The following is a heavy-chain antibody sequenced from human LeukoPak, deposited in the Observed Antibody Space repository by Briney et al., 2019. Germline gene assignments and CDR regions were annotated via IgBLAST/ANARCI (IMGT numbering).Heavy chain of an antibody. CDR3: AREDIVATLVDY. D-gene: IGHD5-12*01. CDR2: INPNSGGT. CDR1: GYTFNGYY. Sequence: GASVKVSCKASGYTFNGYYMHWVRQAPGQGLEWMGWINPNSGGTNYAQKFQGRVTMTRDTSISTAYMELSRLRSDDKAVYYCAREDIVATLVDYWGQGTLVTVSS. V-gene: IGHV1-2*02. J-gene: IGHJ4*02.